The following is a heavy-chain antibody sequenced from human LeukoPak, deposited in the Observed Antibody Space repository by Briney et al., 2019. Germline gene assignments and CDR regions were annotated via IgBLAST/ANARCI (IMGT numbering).Heavy chain of an antibody. V-gene: IGHV4-61*01. CDR2: IYYSGST. D-gene: IGHD1-26*01. CDR3: ASGSIVGVLWG. Sequence: PSETLSLTCTVSGGSTSSNSFYWTWIRQPPGKGLEWIGYIYYSGSTNYNPSLKSRVTMSVDTSKNQFSLKLSSVTAADTAVYYCASGSIVGVLWGWGQGTLVTVSS. J-gene: IGHJ4*02. CDR1: GGSTSSNSFY.